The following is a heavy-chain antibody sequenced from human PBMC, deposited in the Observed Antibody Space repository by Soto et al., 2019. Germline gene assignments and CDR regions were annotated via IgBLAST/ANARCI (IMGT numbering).Heavy chain of an antibody. D-gene: IGHD1-26*01. J-gene: IGHJ4*01. CDR2: INHSGRT. V-gene: IGHV4-34*01. CDR1: GDSFTKYY. Sequence: QVQLQQWGAGLLKPSETLSLTCAGYGDSFTKYYWSWIRQPPGKGLEWIGEINHSGRTNFNPSLKSRVTISVDRSKNQFSLKLRSVTAADTGVYYCASWLVGAPFDSWGHGTLVTVSS. CDR3: ASWLVGAPFDS.